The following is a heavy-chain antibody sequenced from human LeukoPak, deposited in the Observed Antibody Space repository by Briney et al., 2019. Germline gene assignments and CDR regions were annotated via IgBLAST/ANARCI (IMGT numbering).Heavy chain of an antibody. CDR2: IYYSGSS. CDR3: ARRLRQNLFDP. V-gene: IGHV4-59*08. CDR1: GVSISSDY. J-gene: IGHJ5*02. D-gene: IGHD4-17*01. Sequence: SETLSLTCTVSGVSISSDYWSWIRLPPGKGLEWIGYIYYSGSSNYNPSLKSRVTMSVDTSKSQFSLKLTSVTAADTAVYYCARRLRQNLFDPWGQGTLVTVSS.